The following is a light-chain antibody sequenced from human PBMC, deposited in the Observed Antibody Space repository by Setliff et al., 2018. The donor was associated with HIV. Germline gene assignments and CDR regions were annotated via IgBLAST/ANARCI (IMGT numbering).Light chain of an antibody. Sequence: QSVLTQPPSASGTPGQRVTISCSGSNSNIGSNTVDWYQQLPGTAPKLLIYTNNQRPSRVPDRFSGSKSGTSASLAISGLQSEDEADYYCAAWDDSLNGYVFGTGTKVTVL. V-gene: IGLV1-44*01. CDR1: NSNIGSNT. J-gene: IGLJ1*01. CDR2: TNN. CDR3: AAWDDSLNGYV.